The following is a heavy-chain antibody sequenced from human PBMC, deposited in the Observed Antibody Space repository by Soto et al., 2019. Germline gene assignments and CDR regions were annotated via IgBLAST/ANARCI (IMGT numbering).Heavy chain of an antibody. Sequence: QVQLQESGPGLVKPSETLSLTCTVSGGSISSYYWSWIRQPPGKGLEWIGYIHYSGSTKYNPSLKSRVTIXVXTXXNPFSLKLSSVTAADTAVYYCARDRGGVASNWFDPWGQGTLVTVSS. CDR3: ARDRGGVASNWFDP. J-gene: IGHJ5*02. CDR2: IHYSGST. V-gene: IGHV4-59*01. D-gene: IGHD3-10*01. CDR1: GGSISSYY.